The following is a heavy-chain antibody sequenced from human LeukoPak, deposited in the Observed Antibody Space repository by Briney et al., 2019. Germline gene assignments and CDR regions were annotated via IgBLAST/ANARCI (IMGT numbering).Heavy chain of an antibody. CDR3: GRHPFGVVTANDY. CDR1: GFTLSTYG. Sequence: PGGSLRLSCAASGFTLSTYGMNWVRQAPGKGLEWVSSISSSSSYIYYADSVKGRFTISRDNAKNSLYLQMNSLRAEDTAVYYCGRHPFGVVTANDYWGQGTLVTVSS. J-gene: IGHJ4*02. CDR2: ISSSSSYI. V-gene: IGHV3-21*01. D-gene: IGHD2-21*02.